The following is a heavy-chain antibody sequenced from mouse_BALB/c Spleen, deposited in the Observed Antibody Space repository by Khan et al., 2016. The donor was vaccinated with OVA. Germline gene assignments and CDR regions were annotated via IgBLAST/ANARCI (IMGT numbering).Heavy chain of an antibody. CDR3: ASRSD. D-gene: IGHD1-3*01. CDR2: ITYSGST. V-gene: IGHV3-2*02. J-gene: IGHJ1*01. Sequence: EVKLEESGPGLVKPSQSLSLTCTVTGYSITSDYAWNWIRQFPGNKLEWMGYITYSGSTSYNPSLKSRISITRDTSKNQFFLQLNSVTTEDTATYFCASRSDWGAGTTVTVSS. CDR1: GYSITSDYA.